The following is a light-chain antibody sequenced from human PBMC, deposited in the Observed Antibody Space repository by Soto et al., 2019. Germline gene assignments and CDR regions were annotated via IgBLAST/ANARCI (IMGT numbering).Light chain of an antibody. Sequence: VLTQSPATLSVSPGERATLSCRASQSVSGCLAWYQQKPGKAPRLLIFDASNRATGIPARFSGSGSGTDFTLTISSLEPEDFAIYYCQQRCNWPPVTFGGGTKVDIK. CDR3: QQRCNWPPVT. J-gene: IGKJ4*01. V-gene: IGKV3-11*01. CDR2: DAS. CDR1: QSVSGC.